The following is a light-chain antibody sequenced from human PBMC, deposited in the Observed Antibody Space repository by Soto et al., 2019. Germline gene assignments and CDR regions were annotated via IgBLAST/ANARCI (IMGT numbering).Light chain of an antibody. J-gene: IGKJ5*01. CDR2: EAS. CDR3: QQRSNWPPVT. CDR1: QSVSSY. V-gene: IGKV3-11*01. Sequence: ETVLTQSPATLSLSPGERATLSCRASQSVSSYLAWYQQKPGQAPRLLIYEASNRATGIPARFSGSGSGTDFTLTIRSLEPEDFAVYYCQQRSNWPPVTFGQGTRLEIK.